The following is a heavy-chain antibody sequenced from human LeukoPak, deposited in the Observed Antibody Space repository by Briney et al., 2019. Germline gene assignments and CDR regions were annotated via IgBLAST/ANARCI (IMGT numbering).Heavy chain of an antibody. D-gene: IGHD1/OR15-1a*01. CDR3: SIALNK. Sequence: GGSLRLSCAASGFTFSNYWMDWVRQAPGRGLEWVANIKQDGSEKYYVDSVKGRFTISRDNAENSLYLQMDSLRAEDTAIYYCSIALNKWGQGTLVTVSS. CDR1: GFTFSNYW. CDR2: IKQDGSEK. J-gene: IGHJ4*02. V-gene: IGHV3-7*01.